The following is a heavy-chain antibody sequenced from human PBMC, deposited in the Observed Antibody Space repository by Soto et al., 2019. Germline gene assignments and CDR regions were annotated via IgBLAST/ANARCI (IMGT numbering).Heavy chain of an antibody. CDR1: GGSISSSNYY. V-gene: IGHV4-39*01. Sequence: SETLSLTCTVSGGSISSSNYYWAWIRQPPGKGLEWIGNIYYTEGTYYNPSLKSRVTISVDTSKNQVSLKLFSVTAVDTAVYYCVSAAKWELLFDYWGQGTLVTVSS. J-gene: IGHJ4*02. CDR3: VSAAKWELLFDY. CDR2: IYYTEGT. D-gene: IGHD1-26*01.